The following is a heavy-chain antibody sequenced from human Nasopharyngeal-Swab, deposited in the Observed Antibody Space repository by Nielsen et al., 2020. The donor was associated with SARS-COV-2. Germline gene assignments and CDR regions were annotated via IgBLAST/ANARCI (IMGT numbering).Heavy chain of an antibody. CDR3: ARGRGHFDY. V-gene: IGHV4-39*07. J-gene: IGHJ4*02. CDR2: IYYSGST. D-gene: IGHD3-10*01. Sequence: GSLRLSCTVSGGSISSSSYYWGWIRQPPGKGLEWIGSIYYSGSTYYNPSLKSRVTISVDTSKNQFSLKLSSVTAADTTVYYCARGRGHFDYWGQGTLVTVSS. CDR1: GGSISSSSYY.